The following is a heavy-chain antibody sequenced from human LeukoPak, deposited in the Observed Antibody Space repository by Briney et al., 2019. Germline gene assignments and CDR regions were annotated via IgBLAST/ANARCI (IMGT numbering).Heavy chain of an antibody. CDR2: ISASGGST. V-gene: IGHV3-23*01. Sequence: GGSLRLSCAASGFSFSSWSMSWVRQAPGKGLEWVSSISASGGSTYYADSVKGRFTISRDNSKNTLHLQMNSLRAEDTAIYYCPRGSSGPDYWGQGTLVTVSS. CDR3: PRGSSGPDY. D-gene: IGHD6-19*01. J-gene: IGHJ4*02. CDR1: GFSFSSWS.